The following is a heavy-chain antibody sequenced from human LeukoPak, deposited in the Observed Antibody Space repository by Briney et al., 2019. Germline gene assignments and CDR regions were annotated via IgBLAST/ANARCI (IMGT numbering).Heavy chain of an antibody. V-gene: IGHV3-23*01. J-gene: IGHJ3*02. D-gene: IGHD2-21*02. CDR1: GFTFSSYN. Sequence: GGSLRLSCAASGFTFSSYNMNWVRQAPGKGLEWVSTISSSGGSAYYAESVKGRFIISRDNSKNTLYLQMNSLRAEDTALYYCARVAYCGGDCYADAFDIWGQGTMVTVSS. CDR2: ISSSGGSA. CDR3: ARVAYCGGDCYADAFDI.